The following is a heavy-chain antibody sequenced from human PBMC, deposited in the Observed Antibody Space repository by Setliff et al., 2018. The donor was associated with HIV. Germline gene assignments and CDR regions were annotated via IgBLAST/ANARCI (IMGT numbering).Heavy chain of an antibody. Sequence: ASVKVSCKASGGTFSSYAINWVRQAPGQGLEWMGWISAYNGNTNYAQKLQGRVTMTTDTSTSTAYLELSGLRSEDTAVYYCARDYCTDDSCPLDSWGQGTLVTVSS. D-gene: IGHD2-8*01. CDR3: ARDYCTDDSCPLDS. CDR2: ISAYNGNT. V-gene: IGHV1-18*01. CDR1: GGTFSSYA. J-gene: IGHJ4*02.